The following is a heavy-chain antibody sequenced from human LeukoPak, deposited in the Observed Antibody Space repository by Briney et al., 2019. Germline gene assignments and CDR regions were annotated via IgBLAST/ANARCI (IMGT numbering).Heavy chain of an antibody. Sequence: GRSLRLSCAASGFTFSSYAMHWVRQAPGTGLEWVAVISYDGSNKYYADSVKGRFTISRDNSKNALYLQMNSLRAEDTAVYYCARGRLWYSSGWPIFDYWGQGTLVTVSS. CDR2: ISYDGSNK. D-gene: IGHD6-19*01. CDR1: GFTFSSYA. J-gene: IGHJ4*02. V-gene: IGHV3-30*04. CDR3: ARGRLWYSSGWPIFDY.